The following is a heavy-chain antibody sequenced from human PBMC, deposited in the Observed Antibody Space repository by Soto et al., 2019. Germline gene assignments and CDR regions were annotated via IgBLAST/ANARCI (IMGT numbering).Heavy chain of an antibody. CDR2: ISYDGSNK. J-gene: IGHJ4*02. Sequence: GGSLRLSCAASGFTFSSYAMHWVRQAPGKGLEWVAVISYDGSNKYYADSVKGRFTISRDNSKNTLYLQMNSLRAEDTAVYYCARDPREYSGSYEYYFDYWGQGTLVTVSS. V-gene: IGHV3-30-3*01. CDR3: ARDPREYSGSYEYYFDY. CDR1: GFTFSSYA. D-gene: IGHD1-26*01.